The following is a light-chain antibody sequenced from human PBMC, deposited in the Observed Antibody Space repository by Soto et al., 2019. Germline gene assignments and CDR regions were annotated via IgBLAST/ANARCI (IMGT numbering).Light chain of an antibody. Sequence: ETLLTQSPGTLSLSPRERATLSCRATETLGRNYLAWYQQKPGQAPRRLIHRIYIRAAGIPDRFSGSASGTDFTLTISRLEPEDFAMYYCQQYDNFPQTFGRGTKVDSK. CDR1: ETLGRNY. V-gene: IGKV3-20*01. CDR2: RIY. CDR3: QQYDNFPQT. J-gene: IGKJ1*01.